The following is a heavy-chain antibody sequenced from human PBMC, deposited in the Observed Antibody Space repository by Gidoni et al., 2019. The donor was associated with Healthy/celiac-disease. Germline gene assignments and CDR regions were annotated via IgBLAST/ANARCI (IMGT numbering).Heavy chain of an antibody. J-gene: IGHJ6*02. CDR2: ISGSGGST. V-gene: IGHV3-23*01. D-gene: IGHD3-3*01. Sequence: EVQLLESGGGLVQPGGSLRLSCAASGFTFSSYAMSWVRQAPGKGLGWVSAISGSGGSTYYADSVKGRFTISRDNSKNTLYLQMNSLRAEDTAVYYCAKDFGVRRGTYGMDVWGQGTTVTVSS. CDR3: AKDFGVRRGTYGMDV. CDR1: GFTFSSYA.